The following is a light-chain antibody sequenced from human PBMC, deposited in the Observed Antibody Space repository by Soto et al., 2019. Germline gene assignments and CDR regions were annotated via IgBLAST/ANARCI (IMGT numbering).Light chain of an antibody. J-gene: IGKJ5*01. CDR3: QQYGNSPIT. V-gene: IGKV3-15*01. Sequence: EIVMTQSPATLSVSPGESATLSCRASQSVSSNLAWYQQKPGQAPSLLIYGASTRATGIPARFSGSGSGTECTLTISRLEPEDFAVYYCQQYGNSPITLGQGTRLEIK. CDR2: GAS. CDR1: QSVSSN.